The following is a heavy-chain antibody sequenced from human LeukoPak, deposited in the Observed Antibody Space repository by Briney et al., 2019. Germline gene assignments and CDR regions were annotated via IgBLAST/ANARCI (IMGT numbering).Heavy chain of an antibody. CDR1: GGSISNHY. V-gene: IGHV4-4*07. D-gene: IGHD2-2*01. CDR3: ARVDTPGYCFSTSCYVFDY. Sequence: SETLSLTCTVSGGSISNHYWSWIRQPAGKGLEWIGRIYSSGTTNYNPSLKSRVTMSVDTSKNQFSRKLNSVTAADTAVYYCARVDTPGYCFSTSCYVFDYWGQGTLVTVSS. CDR2: IYSSGTT. J-gene: IGHJ4*02.